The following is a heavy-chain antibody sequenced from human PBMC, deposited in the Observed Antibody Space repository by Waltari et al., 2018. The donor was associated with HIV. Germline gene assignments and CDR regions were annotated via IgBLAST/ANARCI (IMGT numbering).Heavy chain of an antibody. CDR3: AKATGRRSGPFDS. Sequence: QVQLVESGGGVVQPGRSLRLSCTASAFKLSSYGMPWVPQVRDKVPEWCALIVFGVSEKYYGEAMKVRFPISRENANINLSLQNDGVVVDDTALYYCAKATGRRSGPFDSWGQGTLVTVSS. D-gene: IGHD3-10*01. CDR2: IVFGVSEK. V-gene: IGHV3-30*02. J-gene: IGHJ4*02. CDR1: AFKLSSYG.